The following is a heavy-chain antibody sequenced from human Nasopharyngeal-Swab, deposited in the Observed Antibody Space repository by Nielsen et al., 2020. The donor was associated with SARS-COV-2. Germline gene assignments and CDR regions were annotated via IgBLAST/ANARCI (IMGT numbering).Heavy chain of an antibody. CDR2: IYPGDSDT. V-gene: IGHV5-51*01. D-gene: IGHD6-13*01. CDR3: ARDSEYSSSLGY. J-gene: IGHJ4*02. CDR1: GYSFTSYW. Sequence: GESLKISCKASGYSFTSYWIVWLRQLPGKGPESMGIIYPGDSDTSYSPTFQGQVTISADKSISTAYLQWRSLTASDSAMYFCARDSEYSSSLGYWGQGTLVTVSS.